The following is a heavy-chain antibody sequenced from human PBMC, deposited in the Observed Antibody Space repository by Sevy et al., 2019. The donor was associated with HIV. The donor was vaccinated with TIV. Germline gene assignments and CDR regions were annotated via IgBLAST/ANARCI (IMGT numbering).Heavy chain of an antibody. Sequence: GGSLRLSCAASGFTFSRNAMTWVRQAPGKGLEWASGITGSGGSTYYADSVKGRFTISRDNSKNTLYLQMNSLRVEDTAVYYCAKVGYCSSTSCYSIYYGMDVWGQRTTVTVSS. CDR2: ITGSGGST. CDR3: AKVGYCSSTSCYSIYYGMDV. CDR1: GFTFSRNA. V-gene: IGHV3-23*01. J-gene: IGHJ6*02. D-gene: IGHD2-2*02.